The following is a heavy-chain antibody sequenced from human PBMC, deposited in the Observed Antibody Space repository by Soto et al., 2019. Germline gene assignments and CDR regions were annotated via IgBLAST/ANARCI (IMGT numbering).Heavy chain of an antibody. J-gene: IGHJ6*02. Sequence: KVSCKPYGYKLSNYVINWVLQAPGQPLEWLGWISLYSDGANYSPSFQGHVTISADKSISTAYLQWSSLKASDTAMYYCARVKDGMDVWGQGTTVTVSS. V-gene: IGHV5-10-1*01. CDR1: GYKLSNYV. CDR2: ISLYSDGA. CDR3: ARVKDGMDV.